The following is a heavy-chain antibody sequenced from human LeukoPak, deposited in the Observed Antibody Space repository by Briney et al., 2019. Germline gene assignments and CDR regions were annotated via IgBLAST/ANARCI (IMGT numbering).Heavy chain of an antibody. V-gene: IGHV3-7*03. D-gene: IGHD3-10*01. Sequence: PGGSLRLSCAASGFTFNTYWMTWVRQAPGKGLEWVANIKQDGSEKYYVDSLKGRFTISRDNAKNSLYLQMNSLRAEDTAVYYCAKGTMVRGVIPDGAFDIWGQGTMVTVSS. CDR3: AKGTMVRGVIPDGAFDI. J-gene: IGHJ3*02. CDR1: GFTFNTYW. CDR2: IKQDGSEK.